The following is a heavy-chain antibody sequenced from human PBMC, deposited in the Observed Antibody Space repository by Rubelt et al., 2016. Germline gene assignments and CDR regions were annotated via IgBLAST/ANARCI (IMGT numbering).Heavy chain of an antibody. CDR1: GFTFSNYV. Sequence: EVQLVESGGGLVQPGGSLRLSCAASGFTFSNYVMNWVRQAPGKGLDWVSTIYSAGNTYYADSVKGRFAISRDNSKNTLFLQMSSLRVEDTAVYYCAREVKAAYAFDIWGQGTMVTVSS. V-gene: IGHV3-23*04. CDR2: IYSAGNT. CDR3: AREVKAAYAFDI. J-gene: IGHJ3*02. D-gene: IGHD6-13*01.